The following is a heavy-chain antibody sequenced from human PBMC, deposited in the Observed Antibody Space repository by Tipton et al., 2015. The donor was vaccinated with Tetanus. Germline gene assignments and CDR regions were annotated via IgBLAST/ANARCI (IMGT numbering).Heavy chain of an antibody. CDR1: GGSITRGAYS. CDR3: VRFNSYFYAMDV. J-gene: IGHJ6*02. CDR2: IYASGPT. V-gene: IGHV4-30-2*01. Sequence: TLSLTCALSGGSITRGAYSWSWIRQPPGKGLEWIGYIYASGPTYSNPSLKSRVTISVGETKRQFSLNLTSVTAADTGVFYCVRFNSYFYAMDVWGQGPPVTVSS.